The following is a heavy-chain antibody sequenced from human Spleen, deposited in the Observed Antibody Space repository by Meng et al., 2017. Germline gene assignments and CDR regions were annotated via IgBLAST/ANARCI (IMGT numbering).Heavy chain of an antibody. CDR2: INHSGST. D-gene: IGHD5-24*01. CDR3: ARELATIRDY. Sequence: QVQLQQWAAGLLKPSETLSLTCAVYSGSYWNWIRQPPGKGLEWIGEINHSGSTNYNPSLKSRVTISIDTSKNQFSLKLSSVTAANTAVYYCARELATIRDYWGQGTLVTVSS. V-gene: IGHV4-34*01. J-gene: IGHJ4*02. CDR1: SGSY.